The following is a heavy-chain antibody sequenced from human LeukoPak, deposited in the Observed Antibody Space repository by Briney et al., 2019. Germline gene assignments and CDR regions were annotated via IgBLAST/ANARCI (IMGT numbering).Heavy chain of an antibody. J-gene: IGHJ5*02. CDR1: GGSISSSSYY. CDR2: IYYSGST. Sequence: SETLSLTCTVSGGSISSSSYYWGWIRQPPGKGLEWIGSIYYSGSTYYNPSLKSRVTISVDTSKNQFSLKLSSVIAADTAVYYCARRTHRRIAAAATAGFDPWGRGTLVTVSS. D-gene: IGHD6-13*01. CDR3: ARRTHRRIAAAATAGFDP. V-gene: IGHV4-39*01.